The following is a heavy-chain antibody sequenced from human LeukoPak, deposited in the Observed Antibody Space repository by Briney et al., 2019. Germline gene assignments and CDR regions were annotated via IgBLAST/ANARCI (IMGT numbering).Heavy chain of an antibody. CDR1: GYSFNNYE. V-gene: IGHV3-48*03. J-gene: IGHJ4*02. CDR3: ARVYSSSWSRGYFDY. Sequence: PGGSLRLSCEASGYSFNNYEMNWVRQAPGKGLEWVSSISGGATHIYYADSVKGRFTISRDNAKNSLFLQMNSLRAEDSAVYYCARVYSSSWSRGYFDYWGQGTLVTVSS. D-gene: IGHD6-13*01. CDR2: ISGGATHI.